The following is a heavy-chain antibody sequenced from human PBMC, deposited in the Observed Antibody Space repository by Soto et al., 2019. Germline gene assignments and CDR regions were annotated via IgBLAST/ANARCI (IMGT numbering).Heavy chain of an antibody. V-gene: IGHV4-31*03. CDR2: IYYSGST. Sequence: SETLSLTCTVSGGSISSGGYYWSWIRQHPGKGLEWIGYIYYSGSTYYNPSLKSRVTISVDTSKNHFSLKLSSVTAADTAVYYCARDITYVWGSYRYNWFDPWGQGTLVTVSS. D-gene: IGHD3-16*02. CDR1: GGSISSGGYY. CDR3: ARDITYVWGSYRYNWFDP. J-gene: IGHJ5*02.